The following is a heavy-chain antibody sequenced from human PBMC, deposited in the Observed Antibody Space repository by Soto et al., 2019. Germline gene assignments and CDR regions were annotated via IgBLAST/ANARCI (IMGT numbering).Heavy chain of an antibody. CDR1: GFTFSSYG. Sequence: QVQLVESGGGVVQPGRSLRLSCAASGFTFSSYGMHWVRQAPGKGLEWVAVIWYDGSNKYYADSVKGRFTISRDNSKNTLYLQMNRLRAEDTAVYYCAREGYEGYYFDYWGQGTLVTVSS. D-gene: IGHD2-2*01. J-gene: IGHJ4*02. CDR2: IWYDGSNK. CDR3: AREGYEGYYFDY. V-gene: IGHV3-33*01.